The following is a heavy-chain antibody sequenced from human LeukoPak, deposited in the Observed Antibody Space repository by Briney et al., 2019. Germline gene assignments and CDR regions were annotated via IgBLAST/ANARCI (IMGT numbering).Heavy chain of an antibody. V-gene: IGHV4-59*06. CDR2: IYYSGST. CDR3: ARGGSSGWSSVDY. D-gene: IGHD6-19*01. J-gene: IGHJ4*02. Sequence: SETLSLTCTVSGGSISSYYWSWIRQPPGKGLEWIGYIYYSGSTYYNPSLKSRVTISVDTSKNQFSLKLSSVTAADTAVYYCARGGSSGWSSVDYWGQGTLVTVSS. CDR1: GGSISSYY.